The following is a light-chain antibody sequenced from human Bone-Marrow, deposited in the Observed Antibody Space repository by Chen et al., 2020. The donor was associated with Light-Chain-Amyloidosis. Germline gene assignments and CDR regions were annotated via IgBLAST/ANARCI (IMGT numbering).Light chain of an antibody. CDR1: SSAVGGYNY. CDR3: GSYAGSNYYI. V-gene: IGLV2-8*01. J-gene: IGLJ2*01. Sequence: QSALTQPPSASGSPGQSVTISCTGTSSAVGGYNYVSWYQQHPGKAPKLMIYEVSKRPSGVPDRCAGSKSGNTASMTVSGIQAEDEAEYYCGSYAGSNYYIVGGGTKLTVL. CDR2: EVS.